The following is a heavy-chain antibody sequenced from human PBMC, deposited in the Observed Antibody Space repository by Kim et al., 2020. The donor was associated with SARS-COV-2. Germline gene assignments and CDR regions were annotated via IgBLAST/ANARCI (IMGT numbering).Heavy chain of an antibody. CDR2: INTITGNP. V-gene: IGHV7-4-1*02. D-gene: IGHD6-13*01. Sequence: ASVKVSCKASGYTFTSYAMNWVRQAPGRGLEWMGWINTITGNPTYAQGFTGRFVFSLAISVSTAYLQLSSLKAEDTAVYYCARGGLSVAAAVHFDYWGQGALVTVSS. CDR1: GYTFTSYA. J-gene: IGHJ4*02. CDR3: ARGGLSVAAAVHFDY.